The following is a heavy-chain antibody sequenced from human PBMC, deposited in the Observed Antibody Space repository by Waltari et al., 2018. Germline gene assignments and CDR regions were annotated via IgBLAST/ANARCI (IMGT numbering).Heavy chain of an antibody. Sequence: EVQLVESGGGVVQTGGSVRPSCAASGFTFRHYEMNWGRQAPGKGLEWIASISSRLNTIYYADSVKGRFTISRDNAKNSLHLQMNSLRAEDTAVYYCATRYGSSSMDYWGQGTLVTVSS. CDR2: ISSRLNTI. CDR3: ATRYGSSSMDY. J-gene: IGHJ4*02. CDR1: GFTFRHYE. V-gene: IGHV3-48*03. D-gene: IGHD6-6*01.